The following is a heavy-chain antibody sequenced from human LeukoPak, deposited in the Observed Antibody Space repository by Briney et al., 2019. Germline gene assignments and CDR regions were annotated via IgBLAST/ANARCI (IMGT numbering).Heavy chain of an antibody. J-gene: IGHJ4*02. CDR3: AKLDGSGAGSSRPPIDY. D-gene: IGHD3-10*01. Sequence: GGSLRLSCVASGFTFSSFAMSWVRQAPGKGLEWVSAISGSGDTTYYADSVKGRFTISRDNSKNMLYLQIKSLGAEDTAIYYCAKLDGSGAGSSRPPIDYWGQGSLVTVSS. CDR2: ISGSGDTT. CDR1: GFTFSSFA. V-gene: IGHV3-23*01.